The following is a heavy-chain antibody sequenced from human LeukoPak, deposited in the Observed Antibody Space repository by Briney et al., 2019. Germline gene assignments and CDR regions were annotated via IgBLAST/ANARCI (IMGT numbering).Heavy chain of an antibody. J-gene: IGHJ3*02. CDR3: ASFGEKYYYDSSGYQSGAFDI. V-gene: IGHV4-4*07. D-gene: IGHD3-22*01. Sequence: SETLSLTCTVSGGSISSYYWSWIRQPPGKGLEWIGRIYTSGSTNYNPSLKSRVTMSVDTSKNQFSLKLSSVTAADSDVYYCASFGEKYYYDSSGYQSGAFDIWGQGTMVTVSS. CDR2: IYTSGST. CDR1: GGSISSYY.